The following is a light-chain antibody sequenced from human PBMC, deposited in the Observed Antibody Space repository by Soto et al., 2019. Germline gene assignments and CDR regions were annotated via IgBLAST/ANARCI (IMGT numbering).Light chain of an antibody. V-gene: IGLV2-11*01. Sequence: QSALTQPRSVSGSPGQSVTISCTGTSSDVGGYNYVSWYQQYPGKAPKLMIYDVSKRPSGVPDRFSGSKSGNTASLTISGLQAEDEADYQCCSYAGTSWVFGGGTKLTVL. CDR3: CSYAGTSWV. J-gene: IGLJ3*02. CDR1: SSDVGGYNY. CDR2: DVS.